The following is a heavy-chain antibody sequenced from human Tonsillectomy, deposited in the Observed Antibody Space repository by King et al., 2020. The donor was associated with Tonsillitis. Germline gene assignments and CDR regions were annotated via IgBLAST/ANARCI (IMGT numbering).Heavy chain of an antibody. CDR3: AKDVYDSSGHQFDY. Sequence: VQLVESGGGLVQPGGSLRLSCAASGFTFSSYAMNWVRQAPGKGLEWVSAISGSGGITYYADSLKGRFTISRDNSKNTLYLQMNSLRAEDTAVYYCAKDVYDSSGHQFDYWGQGTLVTVSS. J-gene: IGHJ4*02. CDR2: ISGSGGIT. CDR1: GFTFSSYA. V-gene: IGHV3-23*04. D-gene: IGHD3-22*01.